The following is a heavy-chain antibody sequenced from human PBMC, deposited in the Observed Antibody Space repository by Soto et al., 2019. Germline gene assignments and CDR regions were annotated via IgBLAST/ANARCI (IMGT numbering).Heavy chain of an antibody. Sequence: EVQLVESGGGLVQPGGSLRLSCAASGFTFSSYAMHWVRQAPGKGLEYVSAISSNGGSTYYANSVKGRFTISRDNSKNTLYLQMGSLRAEDMAVYYCARMGYDGYYFDYWGQGTLVTVSS. D-gene: IGHD3-16*01. V-gene: IGHV3-64*01. CDR3: ARMGYDGYYFDY. CDR1: GFTFSSYA. CDR2: ISSNGGST. J-gene: IGHJ4*02.